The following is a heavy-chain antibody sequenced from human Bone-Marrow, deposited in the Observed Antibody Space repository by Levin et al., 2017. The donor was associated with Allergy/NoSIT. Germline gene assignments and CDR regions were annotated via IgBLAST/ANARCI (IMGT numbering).Heavy chain of an antibody. CDR1: GYTFTSYD. CDR3: ARGGAAAGYDY. J-gene: IGHJ4*02. V-gene: IGHV1-18*01. Sequence: EASVKVSCKASGYTFTSYDISWVRQAPGQGLEWMGWISAYNGNTNYAQKLQGRVSLTTDTSTSTAYMDLRSLRSDDTAVYYCARGGAAAGYDYWGQGTLVTVSS. CDR2: ISAYNGNT. D-gene: IGHD6-13*01.